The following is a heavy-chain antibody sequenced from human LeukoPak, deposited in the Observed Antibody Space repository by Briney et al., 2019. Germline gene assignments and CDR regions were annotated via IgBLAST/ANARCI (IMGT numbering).Heavy chain of an antibody. D-gene: IGHD5-12*01. CDR3: ARPGPVATSVFDY. J-gene: IGHJ4*02. V-gene: IGHV4-38-2*02. CDR1: GYSISSGYY. CDR2: IYHSGST. Sequence: SETLSLTCTVSGYSISSGYYWGWIRQPPGKGLEWIGSIYHSGSTNYNPSLKSRVTISVDTSKNQFSLKLSSVTAADTAVYYCARPGPVATSVFDYWGQGTLVTVSS.